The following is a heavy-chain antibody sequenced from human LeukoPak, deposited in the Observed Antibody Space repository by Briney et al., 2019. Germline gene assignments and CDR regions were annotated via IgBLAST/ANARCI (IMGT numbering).Heavy chain of an antibody. CDR1: GFTFVNSW. Sequence: PGGSLRLSCAASGFTFVNSWMTWVRQAPGKGLELVAYIKQDGSQKYYVDSVKGRFTVSRDNAKNSLYLQMNSLRTEDTAVYYCARGGGWLTDYWGQGTLVTVSS. V-gene: IGHV3-7*05. J-gene: IGHJ4*02. CDR2: IKQDGSQK. CDR3: ARGGGWLTDY. D-gene: IGHD6-19*01.